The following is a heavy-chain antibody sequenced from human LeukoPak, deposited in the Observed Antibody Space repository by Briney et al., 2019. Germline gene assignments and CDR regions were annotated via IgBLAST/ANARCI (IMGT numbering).Heavy chain of an antibody. D-gene: IGHD1-26*01. J-gene: IGHJ4*02. CDR3: AKRARYSGSLPGDY. CDR1: GFIFTNSA. CDR2: ISGTGAGT. V-gene: IGHV3-23*01. Sequence: QPGGSLRLSCAASGFIFTNSAMSWVRQAPGKGLVWVSGISGTGAGTYYADPVKGRFTISRDNSKSTLYLQMNSLRAEDTAVYYCAKRARYSGSLPGDYWGQGTLVTVSS.